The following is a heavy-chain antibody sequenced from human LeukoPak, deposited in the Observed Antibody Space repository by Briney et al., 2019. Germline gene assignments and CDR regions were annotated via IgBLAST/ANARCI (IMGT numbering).Heavy chain of an antibody. CDR2: INPSGGRT. Sequence: ASVKVSCKASGYTFANYYMHWVRQAPGQGLEWMGMINPSGGRTTYAQKFQGRVTMTRDTSTSTLYMELSSLRSEDTAVYYYARGRCGGDCSYYYYGMDVWGQGTTVTVSS. D-gene: IGHD2-21*02. CDR1: GYTFANYY. V-gene: IGHV1-46*01. J-gene: IGHJ6*02. CDR3: ARGRCGGDCSYYYYGMDV.